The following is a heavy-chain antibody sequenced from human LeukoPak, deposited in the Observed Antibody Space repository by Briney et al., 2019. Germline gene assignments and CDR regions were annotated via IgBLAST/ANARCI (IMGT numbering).Heavy chain of an antibody. D-gene: IGHD2/OR15-2a*01. V-gene: IGHV4-59*01. Sequence: SETLSLTCTFSGGSLSTYYWSWIRQPPGKGLEWIGYMYYSGYTNYNPSLKSRVTTSIDTSRNQFSLRLSSVTAADTAVYYCARTTSAITYIRDWGQGTLVTVSS. CDR3: ARTTSAITYIRD. J-gene: IGHJ4*02. CDR1: GGSLSTYY. CDR2: MYYSGYT.